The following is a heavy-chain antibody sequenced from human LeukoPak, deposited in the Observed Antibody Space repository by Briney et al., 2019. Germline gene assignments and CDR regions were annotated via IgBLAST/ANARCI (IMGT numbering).Heavy chain of an antibody. D-gene: IGHD3-9*01. CDR3: ARDPLWAYDILTGYYYDGMDV. CDR1: GGTFSSYA. Sequence: GASVTVSFKASGGTFSSYAISWVRQAPGQGLEGMGGIIPIFGTANYAQKFQGRVTITADESTSTAYMELSSLRSEDTAVYYCARDPLWAYDILTGYYYDGMDVWGQGTTVTVSS. CDR2: IIPIFGTA. J-gene: IGHJ6*02. V-gene: IGHV1-69*01.